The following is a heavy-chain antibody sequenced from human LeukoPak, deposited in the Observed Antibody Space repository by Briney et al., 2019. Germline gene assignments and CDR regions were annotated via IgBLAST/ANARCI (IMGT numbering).Heavy chain of an antibody. CDR2: IKQDGSEK. D-gene: IGHD3-22*01. Sequence: PGGSLRLSCAASGFTFSTYWMSWVRQAPGKGLEWVANIKQDGSEKYYVDSVKGRFTISRDNANNSLYLQMNSLRAEDTAVYYCAKEMIVVVIYYFDYWGQGTLVTVSS. CDR3: AKEMIVVVIYYFDY. CDR1: GFTFSTYW. V-gene: IGHV3-7*03. J-gene: IGHJ4*02.